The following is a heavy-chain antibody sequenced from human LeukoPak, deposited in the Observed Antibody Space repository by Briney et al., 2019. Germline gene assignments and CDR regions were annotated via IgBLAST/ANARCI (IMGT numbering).Heavy chain of an antibody. CDR1: GGTFSSYA. CDR3: ARVAIVGATNYYYYGMDV. V-gene: IGHV1-69*13. Sequence: SVKVSCKASGGTFSSYAISWVRQAPGQGLEWMGGIIPIFGTANYAQKFQGRVTITADESTSTACMELSSLRSEDTAVYYCARVAIVGATNYYYYGMDVWGQGTTVTVSS. D-gene: IGHD1-26*01. J-gene: IGHJ6*02. CDR2: IIPIFGTA.